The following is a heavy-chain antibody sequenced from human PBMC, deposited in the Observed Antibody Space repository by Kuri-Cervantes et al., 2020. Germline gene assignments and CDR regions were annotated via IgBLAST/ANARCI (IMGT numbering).Heavy chain of an antibody. CDR3: ARGNKYCSVTSCHTSFDF. D-gene: IGHD2-15*01. CDR2: ISYDGSNK. V-gene: IGHV3-30*04. J-gene: IGHJ4*02. Sequence: GESLKISCAASGFTFSSYAMHWVRQAPGKGLEWVAVISYDGSNKYYADSVKGRFTISRDNSKNTLYLQMNSLRPEDTAVYYCARGNKYCSVTSCHTSFDFWGQGALVTVSS. CDR1: GFTFSSYA.